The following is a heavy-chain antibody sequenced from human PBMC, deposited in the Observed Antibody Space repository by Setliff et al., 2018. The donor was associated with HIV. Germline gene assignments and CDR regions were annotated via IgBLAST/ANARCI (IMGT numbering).Heavy chain of an antibody. D-gene: IGHD3-22*01. CDR3: ARGGVYYYDSSGWSMDY. Sequence: SVKVSCKASGGTFSSYAISWVRQAPGQGLDWMGGIIPVFGTTNYAQKFQGRVTITADESTNTAYMELSSLRSEDTAVYYCARGGVYYYDSSGWSMDYWGQGTLVTVSS. V-gene: IGHV1-69*13. J-gene: IGHJ4*02. CDR2: IIPVFGTT. CDR1: GGTFSSYA.